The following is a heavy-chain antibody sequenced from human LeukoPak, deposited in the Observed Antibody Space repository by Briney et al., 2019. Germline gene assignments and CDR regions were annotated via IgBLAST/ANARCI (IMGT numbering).Heavy chain of an antibody. CDR2: IKEDGSEK. J-gene: IGHJ5*02. CDR3: VYGGSYYVA. Sequence: GGSLRLSCAASGFTFSSYWMTWARQTAGKGLELVANIKEDGSEKYYVDSVKGRFTISRDSAKKSLYLQMNRLRAEDTAVYFCVYGGSYYVAWGQGTLVTVSS. CDR1: GFTFSSYW. D-gene: IGHD1-26*01. V-gene: IGHV3-7*01.